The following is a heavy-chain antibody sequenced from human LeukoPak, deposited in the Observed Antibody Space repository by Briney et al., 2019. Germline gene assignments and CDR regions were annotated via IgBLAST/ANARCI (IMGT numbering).Heavy chain of an antibody. D-gene: IGHD3-9*01. J-gene: IGHJ4*02. V-gene: IGHV3-7*01. CDR1: GFTFNNYW. CDR3: AKAGADWATFDY. CDR2: IKQDGSEK. Sequence: GGSLRLSCAVSGFTFNNYWMNWVRQAPGKGLEWVANIKQDGSEKYYVDSVKGRFTISRDNAKNSLYLQMNSLRVEDTGVYYCAKAGADWATFDYWGQGTQVTVSS.